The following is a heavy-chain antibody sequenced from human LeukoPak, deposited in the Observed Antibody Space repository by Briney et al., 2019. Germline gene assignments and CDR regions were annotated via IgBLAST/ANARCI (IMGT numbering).Heavy chain of an antibody. Sequence: LGRSLRLSCAASGFTFSSYAMHWVRQAPGKGLEWVAVMSYDGSNKYYADSVKGRFTISRDNSKNTLYLQMNSLRAEDTAVYYCARGPTPIAARGGWFVPWGQGTLVTVSS. V-gene: IGHV3-30*01. CDR3: ARGPTPIAARGGWFVP. CDR2: MSYDGSNK. CDR1: GFTFSSYA. D-gene: IGHD6-6*01. J-gene: IGHJ5*02.